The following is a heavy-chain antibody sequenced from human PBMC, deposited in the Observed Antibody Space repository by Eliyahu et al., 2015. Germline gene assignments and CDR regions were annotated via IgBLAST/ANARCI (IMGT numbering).Heavy chain of an antibody. Sequence: QVQLQQWGAGLLKPSETLSLTCVVNGGSLIDYYWSWLRRAPGKGLEWLGEINHSGGTNYNKSVESRVVMSVDTSKNQFSLRITSVTAADSAVYYCARGSRQLIARTTLYYYYGMDVWGKGTTVTVSS. CDR2: INHSGGT. J-gene: IGHJ6*04. CDR3: ARGSRQLIARTTLYYYYGMDV. D-gene: IGHD3-22*01. CDR1: GGSLIDYY. V-gene: IGHV4-34*02.